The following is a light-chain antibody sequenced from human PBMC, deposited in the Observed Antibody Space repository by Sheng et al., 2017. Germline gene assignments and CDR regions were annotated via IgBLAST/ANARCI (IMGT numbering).Light chain of an antibody. CDR2: DAS. CDR3: HHYGTSPRT. V-gene: IGKV3-20*01. CDR1: QRIDSTY. Sequence: EIVLTQFPGTLSLSPGDRATLSCRASQRIDSTYIAWYQQKPGQAPRLLVYDASTRATGIPARFSGSGSGTEFTLTISSLQSEDFAVYYCHHYGTSPRTFGQGTKVDIK. J-gene: IGKJ1*01.